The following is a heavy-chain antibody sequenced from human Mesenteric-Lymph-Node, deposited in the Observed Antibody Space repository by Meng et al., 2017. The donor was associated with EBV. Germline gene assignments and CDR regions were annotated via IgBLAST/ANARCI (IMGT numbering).Heavy chain of an antibody. Sequence: GPLVGSGGALVQPGGSLRLSCAASGFTFSRYWMHWVRQAPGKGLVWVSRTNEDGGITTYADSVKGRFTISRDNTKNTLYLQMNSLRAEDTGVYFCSRDLVGSDDDWGQGTLVTVSS. J-gene: IGHJ4*02. CDR3: SRDLVGSDDD. CDR1: GFTFSRYW. CDR2: TNEDGGIT. D-gene: IGHD6-25*01. V-gene: IGHV3-74*01.